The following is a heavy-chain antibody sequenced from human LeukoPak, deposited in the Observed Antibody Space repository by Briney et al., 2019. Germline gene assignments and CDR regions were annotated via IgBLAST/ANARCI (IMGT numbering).Heavy chain of an antibody. CDR1: GGSISSSSYY. CDR3: ARRLSSPDGGNWFDP. CDR2: IYYSGST. V-gene: IGHV4-39*01. D-gene: IGHD6-13*01. J-gene: IGHJ5*02. Sequence: SETLSLTCTVSGGSISSSSYYWGWIRQPPGKGLEWIGSIYYSGSTCYNPSLKSRVTISVDTSKNQFSLKLSSVTAADTAVYYCARRLSSPDGGNWFDPWGQGTLVTVSS.